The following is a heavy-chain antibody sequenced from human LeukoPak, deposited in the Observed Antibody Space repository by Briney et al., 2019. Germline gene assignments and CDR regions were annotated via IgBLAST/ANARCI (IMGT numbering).Heavy chain of an antibody. D-gene: IGHD2-15*01. V-gene: IGHV1-46*01. CDR2: INPSGGST. Sequence: ASVKVSCKASGYTFTSYYMHWVRQAPGQGLEWMGIINPSGGSTSYAQKFQGRVTMTRDMSTSTVYMELSSLSSEDTAVYYCARGGYCSGGSCYSLFIWGQGTLVTVSS. J-gene: IGHJ4*02. CDR3: ARGGYCSGGSCYSLFI. CDR1: GYTFTSYY.